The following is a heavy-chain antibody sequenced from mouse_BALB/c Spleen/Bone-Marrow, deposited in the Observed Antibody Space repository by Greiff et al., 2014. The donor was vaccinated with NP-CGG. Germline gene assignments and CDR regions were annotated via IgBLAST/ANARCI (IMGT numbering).Heavy chain of an antibody. CDR3: ARSGERYGAMDY. J-gene: IGHJ4*01. D-gene: IGHD1-1*02. Sequence: VQLKESGGGLVKPGGSLKLSCAASGFTFSDYYMYWVRPTPEKRLEWVATISDGGSYTYYPDSVKGRFTISRDNAKNNLYLQMSSLKSEDTAMYYCARSGERYGAMDYWGQGTSVTVFS. V-gene: IGHV5-4*02. CDR2: ISDGGSYT. CDR1: GFTFSDYY.